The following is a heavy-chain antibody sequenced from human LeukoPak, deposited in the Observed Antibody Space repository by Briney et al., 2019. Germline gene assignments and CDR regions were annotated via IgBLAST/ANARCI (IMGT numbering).Heavy chain of an antibody. CDR1: GFTFSSYW. CDR2: IKQDGSEK. V-gene: IGHV3-7*01. J-gene: IGHJ4*02. CDR3: ARDETYYYDSSGYPLDY. D-gene: IGHD3-22*01. Sequence: PGGSLRLSCAASGFTFSSYWMSWVRQAPGKGLEWVANIKQDGSEKYYVDSVKGRFTISRDNAKNSLYLQMNSLRAEDTAVYYCARDETYYYDSSGYPLDYWGQGTLVTVSS.